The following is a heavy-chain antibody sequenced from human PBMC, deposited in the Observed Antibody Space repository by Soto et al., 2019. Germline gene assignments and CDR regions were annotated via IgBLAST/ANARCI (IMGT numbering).Heavy chain of an antibody. J-gene: IGHJ6*04. CDR2: MSHSGGT. V-gene: IGHV4-61*01. CDR3: ATSGGSGSLANSYIFDL. Sequence: SETLSLTCAVYGGFVSSGSYYWSWIRQPPGKGLEWIGEMSHSGGTHFNPSLKSRVTISVDTSKNQFSLKLSSVTAADTAVYYCATSGGSGSLANSYIFDLWGKGATVTVSS. CDR1: GGFVSSGSYY. D-gene: IGHD3-10*01.